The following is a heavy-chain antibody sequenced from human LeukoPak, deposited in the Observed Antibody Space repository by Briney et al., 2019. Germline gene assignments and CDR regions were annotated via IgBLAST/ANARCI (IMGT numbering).Heavy chain of an antibody. J-gene: IGHJ5*02. CDR2: ISAYNGKT. Sequence: ASVKVSCKASGYTFTSFGISWVRQAPGQGPEWMGWISAYNGKTNYAQNLQGRVTMTTDTSTTTAYMELRSLRSDDTAVYYCAKGGTVTKAHWFDPWGQGTLVTVSS. CDR1: GYTFTSFG. V-gene: IGHV1-18*01. CDR3: AKGGTVTKAHWFDP. D-gene: IGHD4-17*01.